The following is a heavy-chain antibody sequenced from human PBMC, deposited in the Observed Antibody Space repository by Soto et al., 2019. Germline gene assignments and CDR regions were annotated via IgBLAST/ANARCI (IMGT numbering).Heavy chain of an antibody. CDR1: GFTFSSYG. Sequence: QVQLVESGGGVVQPGRSLRLSCVASGFTFSSYGMHWVRQAPGKGLEWVAVIWYDGSNKYYADSVKGRFTISRDNSKNTLYLQMNSLRAEDTAVYYCARDLYYYGSGSYGYWGQGTLVTVSS. CDR2: IWYDGSNK. D-gene: IGHD3-10*01. V-gene: IGHV3-33*08. J-gene: IGHJ4*02. CDR3: ARDLYYYGSGSYGY.